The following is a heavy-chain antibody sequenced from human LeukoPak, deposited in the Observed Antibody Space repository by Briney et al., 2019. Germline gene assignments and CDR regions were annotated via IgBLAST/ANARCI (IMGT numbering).Heavy chain of an antibody. J-gene: IGHJ6*03. CDR2: ISATGGTT. CDR3: AKNGDRGAYCSGGSCYPYYYYYIDV. Sequence: GGSLRLSCAASAFTFSSYDMSWVRQAPGKGLEWVSAISATGGTTYYADSVKGRFTISRDNSKNTLYLQMNSLRAEDTAIYYCAKNGDRGAYCSGGSCYPYYYYYIDVWGKGTTVTISS. V-gene: IGHV3-23*01. CDR1: AFTFSSYD. D-gene: IGHD2-15*01.